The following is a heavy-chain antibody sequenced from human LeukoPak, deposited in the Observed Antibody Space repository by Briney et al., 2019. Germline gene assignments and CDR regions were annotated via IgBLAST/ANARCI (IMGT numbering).Heavy chain of an antibody. V-gene: IGHV4-39*07. J-gene: IGHJ4*02. Sequence: PSETLSLTCTVSGGSISTSNYYWGWIRQPPGKGLEWIGNIFYSGSTYYGPSLKSRLTISLDTSRNQFSLKLSSVTAADTAVYYCARDRTPFDYWGQGTLVTVSS. D-gene: IGHD2-2*01. CDR3: ARDRTPFDY. CDR2: IFYSGST. CDR1: GGSISTSNYY.